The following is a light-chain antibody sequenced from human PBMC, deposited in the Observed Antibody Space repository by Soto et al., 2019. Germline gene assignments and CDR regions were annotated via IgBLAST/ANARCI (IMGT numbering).Light chain of an antibody. CDR1: QSVSASY. V-gene: IGKV3-20*01. CDR3: QQYGNSPAIT. J-gene: IGKJ5*01. CDR2: AAS. Sequence: EIVLTQSPATLSLSPGERATLSCRASQSVSASYLAWYQQKPGQAPRLLIYAASSRATGIPDRFSGSGSGTDFTLTVSRLEPEDFAVYYCQQYGNSPAITFGQGTRPEIK.